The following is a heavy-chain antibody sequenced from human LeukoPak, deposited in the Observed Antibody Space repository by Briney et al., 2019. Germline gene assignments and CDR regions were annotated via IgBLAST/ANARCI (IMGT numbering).Heavy chain of an antibody. V-gene: IGHV4-39*07. J-gene: IGHJ4*02. CDR2: IYYSGST. CDR3: ARDLRATYSYGDY. CDR1: GGSISSSSYY. Sequence: KASETLSLTCTVSGGSISSSSYYWGWIRQPPGKGLEWIGSIYYSGSTYYNPSLKSRVTISVDTSKNQFSLKLSFVTAADTAVYYCARDLRATYSYGDYWGQGTLVTVSS. D-gene: IGHD5-18*01.